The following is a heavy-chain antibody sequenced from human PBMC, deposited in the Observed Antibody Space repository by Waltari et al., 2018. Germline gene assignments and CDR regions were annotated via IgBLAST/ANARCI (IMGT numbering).Heavy chain of an antibody. J-gene: IGHJ4*02. D-gene: IGHD4-17*01. CDR2: IYWNDIE. V-gene: IGHV2-5*01. CDR1: GFPLSTSGVG. CDR3: ARHDYGAYLNY. Sequence: QITLKESGPTLVKPTQTRPLTCPFPGFPLSTSGVGVGWIRQPPGKALEWLALIYWNDIEHYSPSLKRRLTITKDTSKNQVVLTMTNMDPVDTATYFCARHDYGAYLNYWGQGTLVTVSS.